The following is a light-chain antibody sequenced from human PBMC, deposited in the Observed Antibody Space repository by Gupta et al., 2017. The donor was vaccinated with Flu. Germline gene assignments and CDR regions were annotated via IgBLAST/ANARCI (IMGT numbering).Light chain of an antibody. CDR2: QDM. J-gene: IGLJ2*01. V-gene: IGLV3-1*01. Sequence: SYEMSQPPSVSVSPGQTATITCSGDGLGEKYVCWYQQKPGQSPVLIIYQDMKRPSGIPERFSGSNSGNTATLTISETQAMDEDDYYCQAWDSNTAVLGGGTKLTVL. CDR1: GLGEKY. CDR3: QAWDSNTAV.